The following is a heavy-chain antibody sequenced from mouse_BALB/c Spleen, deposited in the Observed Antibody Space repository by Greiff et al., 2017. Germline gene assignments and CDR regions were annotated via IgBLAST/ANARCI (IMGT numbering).Heavy chain of an antibody. CDR1: GYTFTDYW. CDR3: AKEGGYGAMDD. D-gene: IGHD1-2*01. Sequence: QVQLQQPGAELVMPGASVKMSCKASGYTFTDYWMHWVKQRPGQGLEWIGAIDTSDSYTSYNQKFKGKATLTVDESSSTAYMQLSSLTSEDSAVYYCAKEGGYGAMDDWGQGNSVTVSS. J-gene: IGHJ4*01. V-gene: IGHV1-69*01. CDR2: IDTSDSYT.